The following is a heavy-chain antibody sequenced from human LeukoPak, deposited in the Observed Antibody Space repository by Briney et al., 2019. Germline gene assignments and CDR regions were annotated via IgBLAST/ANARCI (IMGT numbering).Heavy chain of an antibody. Sequence: ASVKVSCKASGYTFTTYYMHWGATGPGQGLEWMGIINPSGGSTTYAQKFQGRVTMTRDTSTSTVYMELSSLRSEDTAVYYCAGGASGTNFDYWGQGTLVTVSS. V-gene: IGHV1-46*01. CDR1: GYTFTTYY. J-gene: IGHJ4*02. D-gene: IGHD1-1*01. CDR2: INPSGGST. CDR3: AGGASGTNFDY.